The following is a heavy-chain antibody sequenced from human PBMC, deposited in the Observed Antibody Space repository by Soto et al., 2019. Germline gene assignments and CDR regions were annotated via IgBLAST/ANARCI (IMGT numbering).Heavy chain of an antibody. D-gene: IGHD3-10*01. CDR2: IWYDGSNK. CDR3: ASALYYYGSGSHKHAYGI. J-gene: IGHJ3*02. CDR1: GFTFSSYG. V-gene: IGHV3-33*01. Sequence: QVQLVESGGGVVQPGRSLRLSCAASGFTFSSYGMHWVRQAPGKGLEWVAVIWYDGSNKYYADSVKGRFTISRDNSKNTLYLQMNSLSAEATAVYSCASALYYYGSGSHKHAYGIWGQGKMVTLAS.